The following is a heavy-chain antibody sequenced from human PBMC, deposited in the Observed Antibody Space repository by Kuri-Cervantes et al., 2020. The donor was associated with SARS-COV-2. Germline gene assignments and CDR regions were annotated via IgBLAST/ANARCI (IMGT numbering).Heavy chain of an antibody. CDR2: INHSGST. CDR3: ARDRRRRPAGFDP. V-gene: IGHV4-34*01. D-gene: IGHD6-6*01. CDR1: GVSFSGYY. Sequence: ESLKISCAVYGVSFSGYYWSWIRQPPGKGLEWIGEINHSGSTNYNPSLKRRVTISVDTTKNQFSLKLCSVTAADTALYYCARDRRRRPAGFDPWGQGTLVTVSS. J-gene: IGHJ5*02.